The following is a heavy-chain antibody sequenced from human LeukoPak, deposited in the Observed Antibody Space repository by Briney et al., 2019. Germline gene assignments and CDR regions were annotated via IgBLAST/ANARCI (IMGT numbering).Heavy chain of an antibody. J-gene: IGHJ4*02. Sequence: PGGSLRLSCAASGFTFSSYWMSWVRQAPGKGLEWVANIKQDGSEKYYVDSVKGRFTISRDNAKNSLYLQMNSLRAEDTAVYYCASHGSGSYYSPNYYFDYWGQGTLVTVSS. CDR3: ASHGSGSYYSPNYYFDY. CDR2: IKQDGSEK. V-gene: IGHV3-7*01. CDR1: GFTFSSYW. D-gene: IGHD3-10*01.